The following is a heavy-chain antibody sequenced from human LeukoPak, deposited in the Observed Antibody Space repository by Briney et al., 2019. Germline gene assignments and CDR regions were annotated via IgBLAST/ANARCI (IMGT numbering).Heavy chain of an antibody. CDR2: ISGSGGST. D-gene: IGHD6-6*01. CDR1: GFTFSSYA. Sequence: GGSLRLSCAASGFTFSSYAMSWVRQAPGKGLEWASAISGSGGSTYYADSVKGRFTISRDNSKNTLYLQMNSLRAEDTAVYYCAKAGVAARQRAFYFDYWGQGTLVTVSS. J-gene: IGHJ4*02. CDR3: AKAGVAARQRAFYFDY. V-gene: IGHV3-23*01.